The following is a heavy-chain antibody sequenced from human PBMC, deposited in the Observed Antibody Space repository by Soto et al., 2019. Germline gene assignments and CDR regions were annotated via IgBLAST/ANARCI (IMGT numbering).Heavy chain of an antibody. V-gene: IGHV3-66*01. CDR3: ARDQRNYYDNSGYPDY. CDR1: GFTVSSNY. CDR2: IYSGGST. D-gene: IGHD3-22*01. Sequence: GGSLRLSCAASGFTVSSNYMSWVRQAPGKGLEWVSVIYSGGSTYYADSVKGRFTISRDNSKNTLYLQMNSLRAEDTAVYYCARDQRNYYDNSGYPDYWGQGTLVTVSS. J-gene: IGHJ4*02.